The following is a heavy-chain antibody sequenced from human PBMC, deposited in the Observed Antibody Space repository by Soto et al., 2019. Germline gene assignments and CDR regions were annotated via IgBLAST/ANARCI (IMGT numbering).Heavy chain of an antibody. V-gene: IGHV1-2*02. J-gene: IGHJ6*02. D-gene: IGHD3-10*01. Sequence: ASVKVSCKASGYTFTSYDINWVRQAPGQGLEWMGWINPNSGGTNYAQKFQGRVTMTRDTSISTAYMELSRLRSDDTAVYYCARARDTMVRGVSLRYGMDVWGQGTTVIVSS. CDR1: GYTFTSYD. CDR3: ARARDTMVRGVSLRYGMDV. CDR2: INPNSGGT.